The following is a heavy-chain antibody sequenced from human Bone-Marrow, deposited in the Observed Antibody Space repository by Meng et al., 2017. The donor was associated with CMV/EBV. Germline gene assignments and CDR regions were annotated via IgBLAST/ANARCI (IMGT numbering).Heavy chain of an antibody. CDR1: GFTFSSYW. V-gene: IGHV3-7*01. J-gene: IGHJ4*02. Sequence: GESLKISCAASGFTFSSYWMNWVRQAPGKGLEWVANIREDGSEKNYVDSVKGRFTISRDNAKDSLFLQMNSLRAEDTAVYYCARYRTTADYWGQGTLVTVSS. CDR2: IREDGSEK. CDR3: ARYRTTADY. D-gene: IGHD1-1*01.